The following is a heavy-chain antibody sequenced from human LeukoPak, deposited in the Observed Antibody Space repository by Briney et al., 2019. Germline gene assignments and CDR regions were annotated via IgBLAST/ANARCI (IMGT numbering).Heavy chain of an antibody. D-gene: IGHD6-13*01. J-gene: IGHJ6*02. CDR1: GYTFNNYD. V-gene: IGHV1-8*01. Sequence: ASVKVSCKASGYTFNNYDINWLRQATGQGLEWMGWMKPNTGKTGYAQNFQGRVTMTSNTSISTAYMELSSLRSEDTAVYYCARNTGYSSSWYYYYGMDVWGQGTTVTVSS. CDR3: ARNTGYSSSWYYYYGMDV. CDR2: MKPNTGKT.